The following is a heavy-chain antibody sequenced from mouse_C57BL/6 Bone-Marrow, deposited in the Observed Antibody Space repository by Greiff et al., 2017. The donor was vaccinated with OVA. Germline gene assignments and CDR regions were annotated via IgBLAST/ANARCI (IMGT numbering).Heavy chain of an antibody. V-gene: IGHV1-76*01. CDR3: ARGGFGYYYGSSYLYFDY. J-gene: IGHJ2*01. CDR1: GYTFTDYY. D-gene: IGHD1-1*01. CDR2: IYPGSGNT. Sequence: VQLQQSGAELVRPGASVKLSCKASGYTFTDYYINWVKQRPGQGLEWIARIYPGSGNTYYNEKFKGKATLTAEKSSSTAYMQLSSLTSEDSAVYFCARGGFGYYYGSSYLYFDYWGQGTTLTVSS.